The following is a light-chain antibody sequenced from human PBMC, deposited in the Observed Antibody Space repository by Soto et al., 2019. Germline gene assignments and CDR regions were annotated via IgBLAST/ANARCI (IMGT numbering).Light chain of an antibody. CDR1: SSDVGGYNY. CDR3: SSYTSSSTPYV. CDR2: DVS. Sequence: QSALTQPASVSGSPGQSITISCIGTSSDVGGYNYVFWYQQHPGKAPKLMIYDVSNRPSGVSNRFSGSKSDNTASLTISGLQAEDEADYYYSSYTSSSTPYVFGTGTKVTVL. V-gene: IGLV2-14*01. J-gene: IGLJ1*01.